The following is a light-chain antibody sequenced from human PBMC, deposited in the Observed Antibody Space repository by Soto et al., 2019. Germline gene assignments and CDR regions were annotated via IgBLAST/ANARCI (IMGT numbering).Light chain of an antibody. Sequence: DIVLTQSPVSLPVTPGEPVSISCRSSQSLLHGDGYNCLDWYLQKPGQSPQVLIYWGSNRASGVPDRFSGSGSGTDFTLTISRLEPEDFAVYYCQQYGSSPWTFGQGTKVDIK. CDR1: QSLLHGDGYNC. CDR2: WGS. V-gene: IGKV2-28*01. J-gene: IGKJ1*01. CDR3: QQYGSSPWT.